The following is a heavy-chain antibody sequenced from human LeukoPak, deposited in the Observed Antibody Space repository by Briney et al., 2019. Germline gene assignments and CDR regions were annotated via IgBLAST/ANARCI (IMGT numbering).Heavy chain of an antibody. CDR3: ARERSGGRPSPSWFDP. J-gene: IGHJ5*02. CDR1: GGSISSGGYY. CDR2: IYYSGST. V-gene: IGHV4-31*03. D-gene: IGHD2-15*01. Sequence: TSETLSLTCTVSGGSISSGGYYWSWIRQHPGKGLEWIGYIYYSGSTYYNPSLKSRVTISVDTSKNQFSLKLSSVTAADTAVYYCARERSGGRPSPSWFDPWGQGTLVTASS.